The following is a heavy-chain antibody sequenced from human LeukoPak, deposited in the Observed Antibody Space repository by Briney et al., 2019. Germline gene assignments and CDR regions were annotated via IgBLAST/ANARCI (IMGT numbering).Heavy chain of an antibody. V-gene: IGHV1-24*01. CDR1: GYTLTELS. CDR2: FDPEDGET. D-gene: IGHD3-9*01. J-gene: IGHJ4*02. CDR3: ATDFLTPGYNEDY. Sequence: ASVKVSCKVSGYTLTELSMHWVRQAPGKGLEWMGGFDPEDGETIYEQKFQGRVTMTEDTSTDTAYMELSSLRSEDTAVYYCATDFLTPGYNEDYWGQGTLVTVSS.